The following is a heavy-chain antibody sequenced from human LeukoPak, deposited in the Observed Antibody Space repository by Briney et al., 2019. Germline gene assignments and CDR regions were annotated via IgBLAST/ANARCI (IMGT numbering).Heavy chain of an antibody. CDR2: IYYSGST. CDR1: GGSISSSSYY. Sequence: SETLSLTCTVSGGSISSSSYYWGWIRQPPGKGLEWIGSIYYSGSTYYNPSLKSRVTISVDTSKNQFSLKLSSVTAADTAVYYCVRTDDAFDIWGQGTMVTVSS. J-gene: IGHJ3*02. D-gene: IGHD4-17*01. CDR3: VRTDDAFDI. V-gene: IGHV4-39*07.